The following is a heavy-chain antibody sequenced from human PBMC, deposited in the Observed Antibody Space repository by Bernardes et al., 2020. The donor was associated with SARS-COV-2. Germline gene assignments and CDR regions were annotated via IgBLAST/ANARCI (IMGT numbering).Heavy chain of an antibody. V-gene: IGHV5-51*01. CDR1: GYSFPTNW. D-gene: IGHD3-3*01. CDR3: ARTNYDFWSDYYPGMDV. Sequence: GESLKLSCKGSGYSFPTNWIGWVRQMPGKGLEWMGIIYPDDSDTRYSPAFQGRVTISADKSTSATFLHWSNLEASDTATYFCARTNYDFWSDYYPGMDVWGQGTTVTVSS. J-gene: IGHJ6*02. CDR2: IYPDDSDT.